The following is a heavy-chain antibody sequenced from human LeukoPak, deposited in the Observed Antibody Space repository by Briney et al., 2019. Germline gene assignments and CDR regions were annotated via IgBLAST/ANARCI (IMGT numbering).Heavy chain of an antibody. CDR3: ARRMTIFPRRYFFDY. V-gene: IGHV1-18*01. CDR2: ISAYNGNT. D-gene: IGHD4/OR15-4a*01. J-gene: IGHJ4*02. CDR1: GYTFTSYG. Sequence: EASVKVSCKASGYTFTSYGISWVRQAPGQGLEWMGWISAYNGNTNYAQKLQGRVTMTTDTSTSTAYMELRSLRSDDTAVYYCARRMTIFPRRYFFDYWGQGTLVTVSS.